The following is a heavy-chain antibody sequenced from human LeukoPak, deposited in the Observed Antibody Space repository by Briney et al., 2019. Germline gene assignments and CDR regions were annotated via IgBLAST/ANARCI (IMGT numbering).Heavy chain of an antibody. J-gene: IGHJ3*02. CDR2: VYSSGSA. Sequence: PSQTLSLTCTVSSGSINSDGYYWSWIRRPAGKGLEWIGRVYSSGSANYSPSLKSRVIILIDTSKNQFSLRLSSVTAADTAVYYCARVYRKDVYNFDGFDIWGQGTVVTVSS. CDR3: ARVYRKDVYNFDGFDI. D-gene: IGHD5-24*01. CDR1: SGSINSDGYY. V-gene: IGHV4-61*02.